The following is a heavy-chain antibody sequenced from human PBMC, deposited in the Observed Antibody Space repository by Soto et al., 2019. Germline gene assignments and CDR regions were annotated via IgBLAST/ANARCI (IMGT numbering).Heavy chain of an antibody. CDR3: AKGGGGGAPIMTWFGP. CDR1: GFTFSSYA. D-gene: IGHD3-16*01. CDR2: ISGSGGST. J-gene: IGHJ5*02. Sequence: GGSLRLSCAASGFTFSSYAMSWVRQAPGKGLEWVSAISGSGGSTYYADSVKGRFTISRDNSKNTLYLQMNSLRAEDTAVYYCAKGGGGGAPIMTWFGPWGQGTLVTVSS. V-gene: IGHV3-23*01.